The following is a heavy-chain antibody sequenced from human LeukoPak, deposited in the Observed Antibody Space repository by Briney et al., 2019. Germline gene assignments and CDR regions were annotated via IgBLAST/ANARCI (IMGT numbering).Heavy chain of an antibody. CDR1: GFTFSTYV. V-gene: IGHV3-23*01. J-gene: IGHJ4*02. D-gene: IGHD3-3*01. CDR3: VREGDYTFDY. CDR2: ICRAGDCT. Sequence: GGSLRLSCAASGFTFSTYVVTWVRQAPGMGLEWVSTICRAGDCTYYADSVKGRSTISRDNSKNTLYLQMNSLTAEDTAVYYCVREGDYTFDYWGLGTLVTVSS.